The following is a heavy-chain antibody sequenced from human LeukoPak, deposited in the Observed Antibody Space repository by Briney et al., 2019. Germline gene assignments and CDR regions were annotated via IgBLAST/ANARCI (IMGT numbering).Heavy chain of an antibody. CDR2: IIPIFGTA. CDR1: GYTFTSYD. CDR3: ARGAISASTVVVITAYFDY. J-gene: IGHJ4*02. V-gene: IGHV1-69*13. D-gene: IGHD3-22*01. Sequence: SVKVSCKASGYTFTSYDINWVRQAPGQGLEWMGGIIPIFGTANYAQKFQGRVTITADESTSTAYMELSSLRSEDTAVYYCARGAISASTVVVITAYFDYWGQGTLVTVSS.